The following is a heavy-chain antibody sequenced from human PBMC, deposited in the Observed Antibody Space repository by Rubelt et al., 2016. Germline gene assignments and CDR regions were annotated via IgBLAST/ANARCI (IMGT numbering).Heavy chain of an antibody. CDR3: ARHGAGSSPVKI. CDR1: GGSITSSNW. Sequence: QVQLQESGPGLVKPSGTLSLTCAVSGGSITSSNWWSWVRQPPGKGLEWIGEIFHTGSTNYNPSLKSRVTISVDKSKNQFSLKLSSVTAADTAVDYWARHGAGSSPVKIWGQGTMVTVSS. CDR2: IFHTGST. D-gene: IGHD3-10*01. V-gene: IGHV4-4*02. J-gene: IGHJ3*02.